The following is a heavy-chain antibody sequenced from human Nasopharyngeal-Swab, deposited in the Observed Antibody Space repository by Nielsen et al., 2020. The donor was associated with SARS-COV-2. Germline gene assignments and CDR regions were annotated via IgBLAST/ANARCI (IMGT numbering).Heavy chain of an antibody. CDR2: ISGSGDTT. J-gene: IGHJ6*02. CDR1: GFTFSSFA. V-gene: IGHV3-23*01. CDR3: AKAPYLRGLDV. D-gene: IGHD2-21*01. Sequence: GGSLRLSCAASGFTFSSFAMSWVRQAPGKGLEWVSIISGSGDTTYYADSVKDRFTISRDNSKNTLYWQTNSLRVEDTAVYYCAKAPYLRGLDVWGQGTTVTVSS.